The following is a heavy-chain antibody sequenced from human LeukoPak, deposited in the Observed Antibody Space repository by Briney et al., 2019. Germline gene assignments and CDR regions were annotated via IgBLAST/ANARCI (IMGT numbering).Heavy chain of an antibody. D-gene: IGHD6-19*01. CDR2: IYYSGST. CDR1: GGSIGGYY. V-gene: IGHV4-59*01. Sequence: SETLSLTCTVSGGSIGGYYWNWIRQPPGKGLEWIGYIYYSGSTNYNPSLKSRVTMSVDTSKNQFSLELSSVTAADTAVYYCARVLSSGWYSRAYFDYWGQGRLVTVSS. CDR3: ARVLSSGWYSRAYFDY. J-gene: IGHJ4*02.